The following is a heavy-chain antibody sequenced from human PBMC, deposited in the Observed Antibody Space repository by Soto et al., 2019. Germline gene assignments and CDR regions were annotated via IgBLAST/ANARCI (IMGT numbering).Heavy chain of an antibody. J-gene: IGHJ4*02. Sequence: EVQLVESGGGLVQPGGSLRLSCAVSGFTFRSYWMSWVRQAPGKGLEWVASIKQDGSEKYYVDSVKGRFTISSDNAKNSLSLQLNSLRAEDTAVYYCVRDKAGFFGVDFWGQGTLVAVSS. CDR1: GFTFRSYW. D-gene: IGHD3-10*01. V-gene: IGHV3-7*03. CDR2: IKQDGSEK. CDR3: VRDKAGFFGVDF.